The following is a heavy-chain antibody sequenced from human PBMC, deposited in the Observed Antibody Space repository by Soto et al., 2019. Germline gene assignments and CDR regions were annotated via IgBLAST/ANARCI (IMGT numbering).Heavy chain of an antibody. CDR1: GFTFRTYW. Sequence: EVQVVESGGGLVQPGGSLRLSCVGSGFTFRTYWMSWVRQAPGKGLEWVANIHPDGGGKYYVDSVKGRFTVSRDNAKNSLYLQMDSLGVEDTAVYYCARDIVVSPAAPYHMGWGQGPLVTVSA. V-gene: IGHV3-7*01. J-gene: IGHJ4*02. D-gene: IGHD2-21*01. CDR3: ARDIVVSPAAPYHMG. CDR2: IHPDGGGK.